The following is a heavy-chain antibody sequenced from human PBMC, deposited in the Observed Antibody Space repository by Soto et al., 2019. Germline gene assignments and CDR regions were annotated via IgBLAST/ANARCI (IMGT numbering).Heavy chain of an antibody. CDR3: ASPKGGAFDI. Sequence: PGGSLRLSCAGSGFTFSSYTMNWVRQAPGRGLEGVSSIGSYSSYIYYADSVKGRFTISRDNAKNSLYLQMNSLRAEDTAVHYCASPKGGAFDIWGQGTMVTVSS. J-gene: IGHJ3*02. V-gene: IGHV3-21*01. CDR1: GFTFSSYT. D-gene: IGHD3-16*01. CDR2: IGSYSSYI.